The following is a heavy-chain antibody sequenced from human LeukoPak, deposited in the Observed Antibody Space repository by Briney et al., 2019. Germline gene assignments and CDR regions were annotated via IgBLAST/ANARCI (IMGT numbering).Heavy chain of an antibody. Sequence: GRSLRLSCAASGFTFGDYAMHWVRQAPGKGLEWVSGINWNGGSIGYADSVKGRFTTSRDSAKNSLYLQMTSLRAEDTALYYCAKDGGESRDYYFEYWGQGTLVTVSS. J-gene: IGHJ4*02. CDR3: AKDGGESRDYYFEY. D-gene: IGHD2-21*01. CDR1: GFTFGDYA. CDR2: INWNGGSI. V-gene: IGHV3-9*01.